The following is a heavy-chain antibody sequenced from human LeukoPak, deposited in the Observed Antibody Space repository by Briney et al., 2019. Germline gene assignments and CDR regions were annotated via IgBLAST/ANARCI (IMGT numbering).Heavy chain of an antibody. CDR3: ARHVPYSGSYYFDY. D-gene: IGHD1-26*01. Sequence: GESLKISCKGSGYSFSTYWIGWVRQMPGKGLEWMGIIYPGDSDTRYSPSFQGQVTISVDKSISTAYLQWSSLKASDTAMYHCARHVPYSGSYYFDYWGQGTLVTVSS. CDR2: IYPGDSDT. J-gene: IGHJ4*02. CDR1: GYSFSTYW. V-gene: IGHV5-51*01.